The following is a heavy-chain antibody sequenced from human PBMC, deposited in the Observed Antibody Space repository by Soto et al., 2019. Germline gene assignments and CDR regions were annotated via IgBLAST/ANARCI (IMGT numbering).Heavy chain of an antibody. CDR1: GFTFSSYS. D-gene: IGHD3-10*01. CDR2: ISSSSSYI. V-gene: IGHV3-21*01. Sequence: GGSLRLSCAASGFTFSSYSMNWVRQAPGKGLEWVSSISSSSSYIYYADSVKGRFTISRDNAKNSLYLQMNSLRAEDTAVYYCTPDLWFGEGWFDPWGQGTLVTVSS. J-gene: IGHJ5*02. CDR3: TPDLWFGEGWFDP.